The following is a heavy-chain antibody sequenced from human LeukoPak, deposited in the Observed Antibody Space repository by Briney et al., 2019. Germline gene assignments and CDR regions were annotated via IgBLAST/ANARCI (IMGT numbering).Heavy chain of an antibody. CDR2: IYYSGST. CDR3: ARDRPRLRGYSYGYYYMDV. D-gene: IGHD5-18*01. V-gene: IGHV4-39*07. J-gene: IGHJ6*03. CDR1: GGSISSSSYY. Sequence: SETLSLTCTVSGGSISSSSYYWGWIRQPPGKGLEWIGSIYYSGSTYYNPSLKSRVTISVDTSKNQFSLKLSSVTAADTAVYYCARDRPRLRGYSYGYYYMDVWGKGTTVTVSS.